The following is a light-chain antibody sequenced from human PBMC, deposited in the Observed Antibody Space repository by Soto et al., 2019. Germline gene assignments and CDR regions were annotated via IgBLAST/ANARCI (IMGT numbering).Light chain of an antibody. CDR1: QRISSY. J-gene: IGKJ4*01. Sequence: DIQMTQSPSSLSASVGDRVTITCRASQRISSYLNWYQQKPGKAPKLLTYGASSLQSGVPPRFSGSGAGTDFTLTISSLQPEDFATYYCQQSYGIPLTFGGGTKVEIK. CDR2: GAS. CDR3: QQSYGIPLT. V-gene: IGKV1-39*01.